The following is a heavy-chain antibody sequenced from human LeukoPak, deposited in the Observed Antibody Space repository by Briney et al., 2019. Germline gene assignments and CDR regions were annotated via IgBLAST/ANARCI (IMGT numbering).Heavy chain of an antibody. Sequence: KASQTLSLTCTVSGGSISSGGYYWSWIRQHPGKGLEWIGYIYYSGSTNYNPSLKSRVTISVDTSKNQFSLKLSSVTAADTAVYYCARDSPNKLQQLVTGFDYYYGMDVWGQGTTVTVSS. CDR1: GGSISSGGYY. CDR2: IYYSGST. V-gene: IGHV4-61*08. J-gene: IGHJ6*02. CDR3: ARDSPNKLQQLVTGFDYYYGMDV. D-gene: IGHD6-13*01.